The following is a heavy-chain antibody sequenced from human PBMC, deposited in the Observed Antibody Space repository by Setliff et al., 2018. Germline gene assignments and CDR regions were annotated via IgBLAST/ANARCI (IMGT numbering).Heavy chain of an antibody. CDR1: GYSITNGYY. Sequence: SETLSLTCVVSGYSITNGYYWGWIRQPPRKGLEWIGSINHGGDTSYNPSLQSRVAISVDTSKNQFSLKLSSVTAADTAVYYCVRRTYYYDTSPMGWFDPWGQGILVTVSS. J-gene: IGHJ5*02. CDR3: VRRTYYYDTSPMGWFDP. D-gene: IGHD3-22*01. V-gene: IGHV4-38-2*01. CDR2: INHGGDT.